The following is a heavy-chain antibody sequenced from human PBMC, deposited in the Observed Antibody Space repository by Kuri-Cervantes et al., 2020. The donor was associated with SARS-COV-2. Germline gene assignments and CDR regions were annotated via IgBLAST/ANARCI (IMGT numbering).Heavy chain of an antibody. Sequence: GESLKISCAASGFTFSSYSMNWVRQAPGKGLEWVSSISSSSSYIYYADSVKGRFTISRDNAKNSLYLQMNSLKTEDTAVYYCTTVSIGSSWYPPDYWGQGTLVTVSS. CDR1: GFTFSSYS. J-gene: IGHJ4*02. CDR2: ISSSSSYI. CDR3: TTVSIGSSWYPPDY. D-gene: IGHD6-13*01. V-gene: IGHV3-21*03.